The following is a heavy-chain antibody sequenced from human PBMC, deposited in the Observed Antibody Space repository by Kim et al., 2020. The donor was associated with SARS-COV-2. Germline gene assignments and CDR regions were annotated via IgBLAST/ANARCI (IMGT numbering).Heavy chain of an antibody. D-gene: IGHD3-22*01. CDR3: ARHIFKSTGYYLTYAFDI. Sequence: ASVKVSCKASGYTFTSYAMHWVRQAPGQRLEWMGWINAGNGNTKYSQKFQGRVTITRDTSASTAYMELSSLRSEDTAVYYCARHIFKSTGYYLTYAFDIWGQGTMVTVSS. V-gene: IGHV1-3*01. CDR1: GYTFTSYA. J-gene: IGHJ3*02. CDR2: INAGNGNT.